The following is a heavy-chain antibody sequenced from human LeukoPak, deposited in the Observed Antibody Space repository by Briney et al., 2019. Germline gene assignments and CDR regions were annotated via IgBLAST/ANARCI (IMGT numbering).Heavy chain of an antibody. CDR1: GLTFSSYS. V-gene: IGHV3-23*01. Sequence: PGGSLRLSCAASGLTFSSYSMSWVRQAPGKGLYWVSGIGASGGSTYYADSVKGRFTISRDNSKNTLYLQMNSLRAEDTAVYYCGKDAAGPEYWGQGTLVTVSS. D-gene: IGHD6-13*01. CDR2: IGASGGST. CDR3: GKDAAGPEY. J-gene: IGHJ4*02.